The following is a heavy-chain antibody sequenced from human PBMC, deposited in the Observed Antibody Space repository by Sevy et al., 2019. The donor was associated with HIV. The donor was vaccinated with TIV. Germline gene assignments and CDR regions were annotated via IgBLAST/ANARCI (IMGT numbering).Heavy chain of an antibody. D-gene: IGHD3-3*01. J-gene: IGHJ6*02. CDR1: GFTFSTYA. V-gene: IGHV3-23*01. Sequence: GGSLRLSFTASGFTFSTYAMTWVPRAPGKGLEWVPVINERGPSKYHADSVKGGFTISRDNSKKTLDLQMDSLRGEDTAVYYCVKGDYDFWGLERNSYLGLNVWGQGTTVTVSS. CDR2: INERGPSK. CDR3: VKGDYDFWGLERNSYLGLNV.